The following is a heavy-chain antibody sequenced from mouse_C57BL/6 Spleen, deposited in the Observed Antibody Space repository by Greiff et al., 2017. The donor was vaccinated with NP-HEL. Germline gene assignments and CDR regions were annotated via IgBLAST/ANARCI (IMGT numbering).Heavy chain of an antibody. J-gene: IGHJ2*01. CDR3: TRNYYGSRYFDY. CDR2: IDPATGGT. D-gene: IGHD1-1*01. V-gene: IGHV1-15*01. CDR1: GYTFTDYE. Sequence: VQLQQSGAELVRPGASVTLSCKASGYTFTDYEMHWVKQTPVHGLEWIGAIDPATGGTAYNQKFKGKAILTADKSSSTAYMELRSLTSEDSAVYYCTRNYYGSRYFDYWGQGTTLTVSS.